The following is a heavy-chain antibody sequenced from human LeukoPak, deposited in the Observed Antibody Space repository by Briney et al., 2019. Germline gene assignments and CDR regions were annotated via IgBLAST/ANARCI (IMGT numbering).Heavy chain of an antibody. D-gene: IGHD6-13*01. CDR2: IYYSGST. V-gene: IGHV4-59*01. CDR3: ARGTYSSSVDY. CDR1: GGSISNYY. Sequence: SETLSLTCTVSGGSISNYYWSWIWQPPGKGLEWIGYIYYSGSTNYNPSLKSRVTISVDTSKNQFSLKLSSVTAADTAAYYCARGTYSSSVDYWGQGTLVTVSS. J-gene: IGHJ4*02.